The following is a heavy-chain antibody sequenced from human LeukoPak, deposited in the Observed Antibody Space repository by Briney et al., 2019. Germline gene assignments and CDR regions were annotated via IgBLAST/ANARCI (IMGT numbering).Heavy chain of an antibody. CDR3: ARAAAQYYYDSSGYAFDI. CDR2: IYYSGST. CDR1: GGSISSGGYY. D-gene: IGHD3-22*01. Sequence: SETLPLTCTVSGGSISSGGYYWSWIRQHPGKGLEWIGYIYYSGSTYYNPSLKGRVTISVDTSKNQFSLKLSSVTAADTAVYYCARAAAQYYYDSSGYAFDIWGQGTMVTVSS. J-gene: IGHJ3*02. V-gene: IGHV4-31*03.